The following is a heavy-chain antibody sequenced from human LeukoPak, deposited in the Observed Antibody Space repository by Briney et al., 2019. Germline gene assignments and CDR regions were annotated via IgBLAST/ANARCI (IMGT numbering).Heavy chain of an antibody. CDR3: AKGLGNLFDY. CDR2: TSSDLNVK. D-gene: IGHD2/OR15-2a*01. J-gene: IGHJ4*02. V-gene: IGHV3-30*18. CDR1: GFTFRNYV. Sequence: GGSLGLSCAASGFTFRNYVIHWVRQAPGKGLEWVAVTSSDLNVKLYADSVKGRFTISRDNSRSTLYLQMNSLRAEDTAVYYCAKGLGNLFDYWGQGTLVTVSS.